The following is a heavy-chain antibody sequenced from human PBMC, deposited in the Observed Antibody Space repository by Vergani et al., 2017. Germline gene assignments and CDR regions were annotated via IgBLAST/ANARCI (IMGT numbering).Heavy chain of an antibody. J-gene: IGHJ6*02. Sequence: QVQLVQSGAEVKKPGASVKVSCKASGYTFTSYDINWVRQATGQGLEWMGWMNPNSGNTGYAQKFQGRVTMTRDTSTSTVYMELSSLRSEDTAVYYCARGRGITMLYYGMDVWGQGTTVTVSS. D-gene: IGHD3-10*01. CDR2: MNPNSGNT. V-gene: IGHV1-8*01. CDR3: ARGRGITMLYYGMDV. CDR1: GYTFTSYD.